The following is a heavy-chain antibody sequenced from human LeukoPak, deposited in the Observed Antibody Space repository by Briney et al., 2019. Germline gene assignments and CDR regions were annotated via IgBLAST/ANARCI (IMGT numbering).Heavy chain of an antibody. CDR3: ARDSRGWYRWFDP. Sequence: GGSLRLSCAASGFTFSSYEMNWVRQAPGKGLEWVSYISGGGSSIYYADSVKGRFTISRDNARNSLFLQMNSLTAEDSAVYYRARDSRGWYRWFDPWGQGTLVTVSS. J-gene: IGHJ5*02. CDR2: ISGGGSSI. D-gene: IGHD6-19*01. CDR1: GFTFSSYE. V-gene: IGHV3-48*03.